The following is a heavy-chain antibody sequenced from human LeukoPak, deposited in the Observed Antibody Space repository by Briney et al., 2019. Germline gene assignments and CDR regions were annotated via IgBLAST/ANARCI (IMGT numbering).Heavy chain of an antibody. D-gene: IGHD7-27*01. CDR2: ISYDGSNK. V-gene: IGHV3-30*18. Sequence: GSLRLSCAASGFTFSSYGMHWVRQAPGKGLEWVAVISYDGSNKYYADSVKGRFTISRDNSKNTLYLQMNSLRAEDTAVYYCAKLAELGTDFDYWGQGTLVTVSS. J-gene: IGHJ4*02. CDR3: AKLAELGTDFDY. CDR1: GFTFSSYG.